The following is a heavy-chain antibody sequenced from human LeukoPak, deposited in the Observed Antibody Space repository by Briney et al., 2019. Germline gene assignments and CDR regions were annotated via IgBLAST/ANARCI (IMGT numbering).Heavy chain of an antibody. Sequence: GGSLRLSCAASGFTFSSYAMHWVRQAPGKGLEWVAVISYDGSNKYYADSVKGRFTISRDNSKNTLYLQMNSLRAEDTAVYYCARGAAAFDYWGQGTLVTVSS. J-gene: IGHJ4*02. CDR2: ISYDGSNK. CDR1: GFTFSSYA. V-gene: IGHV3-30-3*01. D-gene: IGHD6-13*01. CDR3: ARGAAAFDY.